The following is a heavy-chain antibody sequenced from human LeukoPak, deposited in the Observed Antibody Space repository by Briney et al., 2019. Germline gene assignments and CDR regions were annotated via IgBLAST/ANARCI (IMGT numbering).Heavy chain of an antibody. D-gene: IGHD1-26*01. CDR3: ARGSHSGSYYSWFDP. CDR1: GYTFTGYY. V-gene: IGHV1-2*02. J-gene: IGHJ5*02. CDR2: INPNSGGT. Sequence: ASVKVSCKASGYTFTGYYMHWVRQAPGQGLEWMGWINPNSGGTNYAQKFQGRVTMTRDTSIGTAYMELSRLRSDDTAVYYCARGSHSGSYYSWFDPWGQGTLVTVSS.